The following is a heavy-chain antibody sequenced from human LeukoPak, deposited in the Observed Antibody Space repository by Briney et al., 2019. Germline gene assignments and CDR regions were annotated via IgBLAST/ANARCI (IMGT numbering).Heavy chain of an antibody. CDR2: IDSEGSSK. V-gene: IGHV3-74*01. D-gene: IGHD3-10*01. CDR1: GFTFSSYW. CDR3: ARDLSMVYYFDY. Sequence: GGSLRLSCAASGFTFSSYWMHWVPQAPGKGLVWVSRIDSEGSSKAYADSVKGRFTVSRDNAKNTLYLQMDSLRAEDTAVYYCARDLSMVYYFDYWGQGTLVTVSS. J-gene: IGHJ4*02.